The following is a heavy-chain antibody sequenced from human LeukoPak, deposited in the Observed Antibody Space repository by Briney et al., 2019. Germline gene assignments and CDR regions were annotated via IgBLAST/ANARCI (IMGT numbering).Heavy chain of an antibody. D-gene: IGHD3-9*01. V-gene: IGHV1-2*04. Sequence: ASVKVSCKASGYTFTGYYMHWVRQAPGQGLEWMGWINPNSGGTNYAQKLQGWVTMTRDTSISTAYMELSRLRSDDTAVYYCARSGKHDILTGKHKLFDYWGQGTLVTVSS. J-gene: IGHJ4*02. CDR3: ARSGKHDILTGKHKLFDY. CDR1: GYTFTGYY. CDR2: INPNSGGT.